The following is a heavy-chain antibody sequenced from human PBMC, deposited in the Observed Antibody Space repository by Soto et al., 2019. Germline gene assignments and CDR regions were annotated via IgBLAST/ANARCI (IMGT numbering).Heavy chain of an antibody. J-gene: IGHJ5*02. V-gene: IGHV3-23*01. CDR3: ARSGYSYGSDPFDP. D-gene: IGHD5-18*01. CDR1: GFTFSSYA. CDR2: ISGSGGST. Sequence: PGGSRRLSCAASGFTFSSYAMSWVRQAPGKGLEWVSAISGSGGSTYYADSVKGRFTISRDNSKNTLYLQMNSLRAEDTAVYYCARSGYSYGSDPFDPWGQGTLVTVSS.